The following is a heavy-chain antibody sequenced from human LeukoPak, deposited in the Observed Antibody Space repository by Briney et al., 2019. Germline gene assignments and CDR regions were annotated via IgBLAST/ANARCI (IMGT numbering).Heavy chain of an antibody. J-gene: IGHJ3*02. CDR3: ARMYYYDSSATFDI. CDR1: GGSISSSSYY. Sequence: PSETLSLTCTVSGGSISSSSYYWGWIRQPPGKGLEWIGSIYYSGSTYYNPSLKSRVTISVDTSKNQFSLKLSSVTAADTAVYYCARMYYYDSSATFDIWGQGTMVTVSS. CDR2: IYYSGST. V-gene: IGHV4-39*07. D-gene: IGHD3-22*01.